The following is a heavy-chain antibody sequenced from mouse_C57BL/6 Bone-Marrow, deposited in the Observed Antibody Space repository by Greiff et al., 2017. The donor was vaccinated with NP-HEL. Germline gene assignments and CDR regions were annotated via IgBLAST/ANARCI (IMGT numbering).Heavy chain of an antibody. V-gene: IGHV1-62-2*01. CDR3: ARHENGNDYDAAWFAY. CDR1: GYTFTEYT. CDR2: FYPGSGSI. D-gene: IGHD2-4*01. Sequence: QVQLQQSGAELVKPGASVKLSCKASGYTFTEYTIHWVKQRSGQGLEWIGWFYPGSGSIKYNEKFKDKATLNADKSSSTVYMELSRLTSEDSAVYFCARHENGNDYDAAWFAYWGQGTLVTVSA. J-gene: IGHJ3*01.